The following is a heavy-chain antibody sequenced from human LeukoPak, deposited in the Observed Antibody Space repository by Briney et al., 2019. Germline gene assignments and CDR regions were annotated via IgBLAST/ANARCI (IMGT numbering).Heavy chain of an antibody. CDR2: IYDSETT. V-gene: IGHV4-59*01. D-gene: IGHD3-16*01. CDR1: GGSISSYY. CDR3: ARGRRSHRNYAFDR. J-gene: IGHJ5*02. Sequence: PSETLSLICNVSGGSISSYYWSWIRQPPGKGLEWIGYIYDSETTNYNPSLKSRATVAVDTSKNQFSLKLSSVTAADTAVYYCARGRRSHRNYAFDRWGQGTLVTVSS.